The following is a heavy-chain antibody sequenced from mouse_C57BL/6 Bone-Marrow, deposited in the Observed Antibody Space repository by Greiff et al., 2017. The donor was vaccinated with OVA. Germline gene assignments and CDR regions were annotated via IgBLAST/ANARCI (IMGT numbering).Heavy chain of an antibody. J-gene: IGHJ4*01. CDR2: INPGSGGT. CDR3: ARGGVLTGAMDY. D-gene: IGHD4-1*01. V-gene: IGHV1-54*01. CDR1: GYAFTNYL. Sequence: QVQLQQSGAELVRPGTSVKVSCKASGYAFTNYLIEWVKQRPGQGLEWIGVINPGSGGTNYNEKFKGKATLTADKSSSTAYMQLSSLTSEDSAVYFCARGGVLTGAMDYWGQGTSVTVSS.